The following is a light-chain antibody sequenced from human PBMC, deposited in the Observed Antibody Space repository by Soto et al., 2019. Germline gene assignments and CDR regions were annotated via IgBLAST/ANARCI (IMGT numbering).Light chain of an antibody. J-gene: IGLJ2*01. CDR3: SSYGGFNNVL. V-gene: IGLV2-8*01. CDR2: HVS. CDR1: GTDVGQYNY. Sequence: QSALTQPASVSGSPGQSITISCTGAGTDVGQYNYVSWYQQHPGKAPKLLIHHVSRRPSGVPARFSGSKSGNTASLTVSGLQTEDEADYYCSSYGGFNNVLFGGGTKLTVL.